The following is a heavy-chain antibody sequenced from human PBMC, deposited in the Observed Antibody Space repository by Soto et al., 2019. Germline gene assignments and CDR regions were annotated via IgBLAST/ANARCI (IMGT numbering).Heavy chain of an antibody. Sequence: QVQLVDSGGGVVQPGRSLRLSCAASGFTFRNYGMHWVRQAPGKGLVWMAVIWYDGTNKDYADSVKGRFTISRDNSKNTLYLQMNSLRDEDTAVYYCARGRDGYNPDYWGQGTLVNVSS. J-gene: IGHJ4*02. CDR2: IWYDGTNK. D-gene: IGHD5-12*01. V-gene: IGHV3-33*01. CDR3: ARGRDGYNPDY. CDR1: GFTFRNYG.